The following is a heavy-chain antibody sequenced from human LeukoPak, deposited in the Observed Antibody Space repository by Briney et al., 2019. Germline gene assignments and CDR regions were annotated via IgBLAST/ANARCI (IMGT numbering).Heavy chain of an antibody. Sequence: SETLSLTCAVYGGSFSGYYWSWIRQPPGKGLEWIGEINHSGSTNYNPSLKSRVTISVDTSKNQFSLKLSSVTAADTAVYYCARVATTQYYFDYWGQGTQVTVSS. V-gene: IGHV4-34*01. CDR3: ARVATTQYYFDY. CDR2: INHSGST. D-gene: IGHD5-12*01. J-gene: IGHJ4*02. CDR1: GGSFSGYY.